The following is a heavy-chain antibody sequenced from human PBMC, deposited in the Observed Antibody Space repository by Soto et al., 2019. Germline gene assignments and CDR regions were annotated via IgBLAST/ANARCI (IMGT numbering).Heavy chain of an antibody. V-gene: IGHV4-31*03. CDR1: GGSISSGGYY. D-gene: IGHD6-13*01. Sequence: SATLSLTCTVSGGSISSGGYYWSWIRQHPGKGLEWIGYIYYSGSTYYNPSLKSRVTISVDTSKNQFSLKLSSVTAADTAVYYCARDRVAAAGTGYFDYWGQGTLVTVSS. J-gene: IGHJ4*02. CDR3: ARDRVAAAGTGYFDY. CDR2: IYYSGST.